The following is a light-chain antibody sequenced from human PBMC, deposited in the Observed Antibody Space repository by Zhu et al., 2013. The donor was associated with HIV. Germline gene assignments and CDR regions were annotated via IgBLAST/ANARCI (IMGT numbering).Light chain of an antibody. CDR3: QQYDDLRIT. V-gene: IGKV1-33*01. Sequence: DIQMTQSPSTVSASVGDRVTITCQASQDISKSLNWFQQKPQKAPKVLIYGASNLERGVPSRFSGSGSGTHFTFTITSLQPEDGATYYCQQYDDLRITFGQGNDDWTLN. CDR1: QDISKS. J-gene: IGKJ5*01. CDR2: GAS.